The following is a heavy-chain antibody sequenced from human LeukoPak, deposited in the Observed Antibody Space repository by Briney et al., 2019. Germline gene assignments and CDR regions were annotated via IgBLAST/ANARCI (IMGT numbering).Heavy chain of an antibody. Sequence: GGSLRLSCAASGFTFSSYGMHWVRQAPGKGLEWVAVISYDGSNKYYADSVKGRFTISRDNSKNTLYLQMNSLRAEDTAVYYCARATGWGYCSSTSCFPGYFDLWGRGTLVTVSS. J-gene: IGHJ2*01. CDR1: GFTFSSYG. CDR2: ISYDGSNK. D-gene: IGHD2-2*01. V-gene: IGHV3-30*03. CDR3: ARATGWGYCSSTSCFPGYFDL.